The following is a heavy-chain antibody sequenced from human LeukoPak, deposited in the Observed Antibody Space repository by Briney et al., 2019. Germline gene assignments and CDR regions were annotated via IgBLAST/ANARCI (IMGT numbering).Heavy chain of an antibody. J-gene: IGHJ4*02. D-gene: IGHD3-10*01. CDR3: ARVYYGSGSTPGFDY. V-gene: IGHV3-74*01. CDR2: INSDGSST. CDR1: GFTFSSYW. Sequence: GGSLRLSCAASGFTFSSYWMHWVRQAPGKGLVWVSRINSDGSSTSYADSVKGRFTISRDNAKNTLYLQMNSLRAEDTAVYYCARVYYGSGSTPGFDYWGRGTLVTVSS.